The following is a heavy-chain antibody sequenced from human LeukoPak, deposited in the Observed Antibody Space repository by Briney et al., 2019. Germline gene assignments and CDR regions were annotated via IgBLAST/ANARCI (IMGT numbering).Heavy chain of an antibody. J-gene: IGHJ4*02. Sequence: SVRVSCKASGDTFSTYAISWVRQAPGQGLEWMGGIIPVYGTPNYAQKFQGRVTIIADQSTSTAYMELSSLRFEDTAVYYCARTRWYYHDSNGYMTYFDYWGQGTLVTVSS. CDR3: ARTRWYYHDSNGYMTYFDY. D-gene: IGHD3-22*01. CDR2: IIPVYGTP. V-gene: IGHV1-69*01. CDR1: GDTFSTYA.